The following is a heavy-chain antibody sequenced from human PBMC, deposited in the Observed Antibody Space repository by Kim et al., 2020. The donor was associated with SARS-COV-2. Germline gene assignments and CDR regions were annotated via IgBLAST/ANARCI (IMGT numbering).Heavy chain of an antibody. CDR1: GFTVSSNY. D-gene: IGHD6-13*01. CDR2: IYSGDKT. V-gene: IGHV3-66*01. CDR3: ATNLAAAGVV. J-gene: IGHJ1*01. Sequence: GGSLRLSCAASGFTVSSNYMSWLRQAPGKGLEWLSVIYSGDKTYYVESVKGRLTISRDNSKNTLYLHMSSLRVEDTAVYYCATNLAAAGVVWGQVTLVTV.